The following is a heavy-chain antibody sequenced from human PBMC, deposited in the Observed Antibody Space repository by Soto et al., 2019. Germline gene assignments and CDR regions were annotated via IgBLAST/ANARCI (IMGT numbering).Heavy chain of an antibody. Sequence: QLQLQESGSGLVKPSQTLSLTCAVSGGSISSGGYSWSWIRQPPGKGLEWIGYIYHSGSTYYNPSLKSRVAISVDRSKNQFSLKLSSVTAADTAVYYCARRRGLPYYYGMDVWGQGTTVTVSS. J-gene: IGHJ6*02. D-gene: IGHD2-15*01. V-gene: IGHV4-30-2*01. CDR2: IYHSGST. CDR3: ARRRGLPYYYGMDV. CDR1: GGSISSGGYS.